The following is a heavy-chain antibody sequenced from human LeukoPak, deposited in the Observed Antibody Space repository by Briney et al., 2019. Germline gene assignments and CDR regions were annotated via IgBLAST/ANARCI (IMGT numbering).Heavy chain of an antibody. Sequence: SETLSLTCAVSGGSISSGGYSWSWIRQPPGKGLEWIGYIYHSGSTYYNPSLKSRVTISVDRSKNQFSLKLSSVTAADTAVYYCARADSSGWYDYWGQGTLVTVSS. CDR3: ARADSSGWYDY. CDR1: GGSISSGGYS. J-gene: IGHJ4*02. D-gene: IGHD6-19*01. V-gene: IGHV4-30-2*01. CDR2: IYHSGST.